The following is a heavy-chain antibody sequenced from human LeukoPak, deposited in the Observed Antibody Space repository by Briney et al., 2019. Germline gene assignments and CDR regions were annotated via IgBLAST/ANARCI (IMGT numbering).Heavy chain of an antibody. CDR3: ARAVVYWNDAAYYFDY. CDR2: IYSSGST. D-gene: IGHD1-1*01. CDR1: GGSLRSYY. J-gene: IGHJ4*02. V-gene: IGHV4-4*07. Sequence: SETLSLTCTVSGGSLRSYYWSWIRQPAGKGLEWTGRIYSSGSTNYNPSLKSRVTISVDTSKNQFSLKLSSVTAADTAVYYCARAVVYWNDAAYYFDYWGQGTLVTVSS.